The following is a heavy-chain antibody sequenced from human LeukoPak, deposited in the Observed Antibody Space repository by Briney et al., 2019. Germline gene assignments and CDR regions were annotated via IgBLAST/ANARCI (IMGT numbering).Heavy chain of an antibody. CDR3: ARDHHDFWSGYPNY. J-gene: IGHJ4*02. CDR2: RNSDGKVT. Sequence: GGSLRLSCTASGFTLGRYWMHWSRQAPGTGWGWVARRNSDGKVTDYENPARVRVTTSRDNNKNTVYLQMSSLRAEDTGVYYCARDHHDFWSGYPNYLGQGALVIVSS. V-gene: IGHV3-74*01. CDR1: GFTLGRYW. D-gene: IGHD3-3*01.